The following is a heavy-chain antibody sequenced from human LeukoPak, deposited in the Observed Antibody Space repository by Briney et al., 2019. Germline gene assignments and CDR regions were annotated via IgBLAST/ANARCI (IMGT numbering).Heavy chain of an antibody. CDR1: GYTFTSYD. V-gene: IGHV1-46*01. J-gene: IGHJ3*02. CDR3: ARIKGPSGAFDI. Sequence: ASVKVSCKASGYTFTSYDINWVRQATGQGLEWMGIINPSGGSTSYAQKFQGRVTMTRDTSTSTVYMELSSLRSEDTAVYYCARIKGPSGAFDIWGQGTMVTVSS. CDR2: INPSGGST. D-gene: IGHD6-19*01.